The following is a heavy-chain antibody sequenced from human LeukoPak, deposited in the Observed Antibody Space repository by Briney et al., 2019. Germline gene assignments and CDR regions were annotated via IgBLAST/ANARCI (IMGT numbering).Heavy chain of an antibody. CDR2: IWYDGSNK. Sequence: QPGRSLRLSCAASGFTFSSYGMHWVRQAPGKGLEWVAVIWYDGSNKYYADSVKGRFTISRDNSKNTLYLQMNSLRAEDTAVYYCARDFRKQQLVPLPDYWGQGTLVTVSS. J-gene: IGHJ4*02. D-gene: IGHD6-13*01. V-gene: IGHV3-33*01. CDR1: GFTFSSYG. CDR3: ARDFRKQQLVPLPDY.